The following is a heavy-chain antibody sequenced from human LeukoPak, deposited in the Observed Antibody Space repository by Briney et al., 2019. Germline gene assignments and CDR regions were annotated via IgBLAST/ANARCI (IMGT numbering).Heavy chain of an antibody. J-gene: IGHJ6*03. CDR3: ARLGEGSSWVQRNYYYYYMDV. D-gene: IGHD6-13*01. CDR2: IYTSGST. V-gene: IGHV4-4*09. Sequence: SETLSLTCTVSGGSISSYYGSWIRQPPGKGLEGIGYIYTSGSTNYNPSLKSRVTISVETYKNQFSLKLSSVTAADTAVYYCARLGEGSSWVQRNYYYYYMDVWGKGTTVTVSS. CDR1: GGSISSYY.